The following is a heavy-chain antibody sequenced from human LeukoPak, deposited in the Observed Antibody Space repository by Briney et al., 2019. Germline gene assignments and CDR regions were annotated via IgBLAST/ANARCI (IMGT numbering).Heavy chain of an antibody. CDR1: GFTFSSYL. D-gene: IGHD3-10*01. Sequence: GGSLRLSCAASGFTFSSYLMSWVRQAPGKGLEWVANIKQDGSEKYYVDSVKGRFTISRDNAKNSLYLQMNSLRAEDTAVYYCARDGAGTMVRGVIIHYYYYGMDVWGQGTTVTVSS. CDR2: IKQDGSEK. V-gene: IGHV3-7*01. CDR3: ARDGAGTMVRGVIIHYYYYGMDV. J-gene: IGHJ6*02.